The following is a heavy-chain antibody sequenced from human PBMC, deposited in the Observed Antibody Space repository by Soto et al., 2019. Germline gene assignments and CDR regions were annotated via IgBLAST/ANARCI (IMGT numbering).Heavy chain of an antibody. CDR3: ARGGQLVSFTSLTEYYFDY. CDR2: IGTAGDT. D-gene: IGHD6-13*01. Sequence: GESLKISCAASGFTFSSYDMHWVRQATGKGLEWVSAIGTAGDTYYPGSVKGRFTISRENAKNSLYLQMNSLRAEDTAVYYCARGGQLVSFTSLTEYYFDYWGQGTLVTVSS. CDR1: GFTFSSYD. V-gene: IGHV3-13*01. J-gene: IGHJ4*02.